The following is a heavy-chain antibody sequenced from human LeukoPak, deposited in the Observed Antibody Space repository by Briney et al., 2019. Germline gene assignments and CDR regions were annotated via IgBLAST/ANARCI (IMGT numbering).Heavy chain of an antibody. Sequence: ASVKVSCKASGYTFTGYYMHWVRQAPGQGLEWMGWINPNSGGTNYAQKFQGRGTMTRDTSISTAYMDLSSLRSDDTAVYYCARGCQYQLLIYFYYYMDVWGKGTTVTVSS. V-gene: IGHV1-2*02. J-gene: IGHJ6*03. D-gene: IGHD2-2*01. CDR3: ARGCQYQLLIYFYYYMDV. CDR2: INPNSGGT. CDR1: GYTFTGYY.